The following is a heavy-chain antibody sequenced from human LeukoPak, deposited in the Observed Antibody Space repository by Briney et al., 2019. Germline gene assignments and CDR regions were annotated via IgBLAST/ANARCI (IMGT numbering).Heavy chain of an antibody. CDR2: MNPNSGNT. CDR3: ARDLSGSGLEQLADNWFDP. V-gene: IGHV1-8*03. D-gene: IGHD1-1*01. CDR1: GYTFTSYD. Sequence: GASVKVSCKASGYTFTSYDINWVRQATGQGLEWMGWMNPNSGNTGYAQKFQGRVTITRNTSISTAYMELSRLKSDDTAVYYCARDLSGSGLEQLADNWFDPWGQGTLVTVSS. J-gene: IGHJ5*02.